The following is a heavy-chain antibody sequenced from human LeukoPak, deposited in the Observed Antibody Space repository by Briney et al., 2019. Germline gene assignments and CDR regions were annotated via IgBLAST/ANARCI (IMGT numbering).Heavy chain of an antibody. CDR1: GFTLSSSW. J-gene: IGHJ4*02. CDR3: ASAYQTDY. V-gene: IGHV3-7*05. CDR2: INQDGSEK. D-gene: IGHD3-16*01. Sequence: GGSLRLSCAASGFTLSSSWMSRVRQAPGQGLEWVANINQDGSEKNYVDSVKGRITISIDNAMTPLYLQMNSLRADYTAVYYCASAYQTDYWGQGTLVTVSS.